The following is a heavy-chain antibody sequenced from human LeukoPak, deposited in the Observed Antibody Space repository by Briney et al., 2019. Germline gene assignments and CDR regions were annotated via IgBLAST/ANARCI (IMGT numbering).Heavy chain of an antibody. CDR2: IIPIFGTA. CDR3: ARSGRGTYYYFDL. D-gene: IGHD5-12*01. CDR1: GGTFSSYA. V-gene: IGHV1-69*06. Sequence: SVKVSCKASGGTFSSYAISWVRQAPGQGLEWMGGIIPIFGTANYAQKFLGRVSMTADTSTSTAYMELRSLTSDDTAVYYCARSGRGTYYYFDLWGQGTLVTVSS. J-gene: IGHJ4*02.